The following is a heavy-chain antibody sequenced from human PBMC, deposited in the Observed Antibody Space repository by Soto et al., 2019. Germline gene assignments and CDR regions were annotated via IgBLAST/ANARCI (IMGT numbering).Heavy chain of an antibody. V-gene: IGHV3-53*04. CDR1: GFTVSSNY. J-gene: IGHJ6*03. Sequence: GGSLRLSCAASGFTVSSNYMSWVRQAPGKGLEWVSVIYSGGSTYYADSVKGRFTISRHNSKNTLYLQMNSLRSEDTAVYYCARGSPIYYYYYYMDVWGKGTTVTVSS. CDR3: ARGSPIYYYYYYMDV. CDR2: IYSGGST.